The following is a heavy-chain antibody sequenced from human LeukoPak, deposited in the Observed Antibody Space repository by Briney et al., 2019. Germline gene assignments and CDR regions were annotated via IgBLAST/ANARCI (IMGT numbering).Heavy chain of an antibody. CDR3: ARGYCGGDCYGD. J-gene: IGHJ1*01. Sequence: GGSLRLSCAASGFTFSGYFMNWVRQAPGKGLEYVSSISGSSRHIYYADSVKGRFTISRDNTKSSLYLQMNSLRVEDMAVYYCARGYCGGDCYGDWGQGTLVTVSS. V-gene: IGHV3-21*01. D-gene: IGHD2-21*02. CDR2: ISGSSRHI. CDR1: GFTFSGYF.